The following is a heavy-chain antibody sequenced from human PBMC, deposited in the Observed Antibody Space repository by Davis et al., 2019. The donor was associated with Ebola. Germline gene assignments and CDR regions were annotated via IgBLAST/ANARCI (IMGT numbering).Heavy chain of an antibody. CDR3: ARAGALLPAANNWFDP. D-gene: IGHD2-2*01. Sequence: MPSETLSLTCTVSGYSVSSGYYWGFIRQPPGKGLEGIGSIYHSRSAYYNPSLKSRVTISVDTSKNQFSLKLTSVTAADTAVYYCARAGALLPAANNWFDPWGQGTLVTVSS. J-gene: IGHJ5*02. CDR2: IYHSRSA. CDR1: GYSVSSGYY. V-gene: IGHV4-38-2*02.